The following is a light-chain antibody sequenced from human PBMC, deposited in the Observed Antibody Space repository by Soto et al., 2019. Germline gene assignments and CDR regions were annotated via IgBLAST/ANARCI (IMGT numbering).Light chain of an antibody. Sequence: QSALTQPASVSGSPGQSITISCTGTSSDVGGYNYVSWYQQHPGEAPKLMIYDVSNRPSGFSTRFSGSKSGNTASLTISGLQAEDEADYYCSSYSSRSTVVFGGGTQLTV. J-gene: IGLJ2*01. CDR1: SSDVGGYNY. CDR3: SSYSSRSTVV. CDR2: DVS. V-gene: IGLV2-14*01.